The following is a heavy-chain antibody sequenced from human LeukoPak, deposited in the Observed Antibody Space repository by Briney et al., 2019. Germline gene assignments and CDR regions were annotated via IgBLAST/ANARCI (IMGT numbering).Heavy chain of an antibody. CDR3: ATTSSSAWMPFDY. CDR2: ISSGGSTI. CDR1: GFNFYSFT. V-gene: IGHV3-48*01. D-gene: IGHD6-25*01. J-gene: IGHJ4*02. Sequence: GGSLRLSCVASGFNFYSFTMNWVRQAPGKGLEWVSYISSGGSTIYYRDSVKGRFTISRDNAKNSLYLQMNSLSADDTGVYYCATTSSSAWMPFDYWGQGTLVAVSS.